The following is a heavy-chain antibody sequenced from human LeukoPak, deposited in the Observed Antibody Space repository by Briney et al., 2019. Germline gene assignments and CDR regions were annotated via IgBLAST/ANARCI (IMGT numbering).Heavy chain of an antibody. D-gene: IGHD3-10*01. CDR1: GGSISSGSYY. Sequence: SETLSLTCTVSGGSISSGSYYWSWIRQPAGKGLEWIGRIYTSGSTNYNPSLKSRVTISVDTSKNQFSLKLSSVTAADTAVYYCARAGIHTMVRGVIRTFDPWGQGTLVTVSS. CDR2: IYTSGST. CDR3: ARAGIHTMVRGVIRTFDP. J-gene: IGHJ5*02. V-gene: IGHV4-61*02.